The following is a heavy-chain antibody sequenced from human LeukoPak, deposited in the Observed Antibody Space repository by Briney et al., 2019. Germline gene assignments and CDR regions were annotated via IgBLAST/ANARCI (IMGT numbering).Heavy chain of an antibody. CDR2: ISGSGGST. CDR3: AKDPWRDCRSTSCYTFDY. Sequence: GGSLRLSCAASGFTFSSYAMSWVRQAPGKGLEWVSAISGSGGSTYYADSVKGRFTISRDNSKNTLYLQMNSLRAEDTAVYYCAKDPWRDCRSTSCYTFDYWGQATMVNV. V-gene: IGHV3-23*01. D-gene: IGHD2-2*01. CDR1: GFTFSSYA. J-gene: IGHJ4*02.